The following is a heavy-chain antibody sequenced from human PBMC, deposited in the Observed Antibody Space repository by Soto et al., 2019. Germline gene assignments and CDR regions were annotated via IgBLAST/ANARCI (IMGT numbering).Heavy chain of an antibody. Sequence: GGSLRLSCAASGFTFSSYAMSWVRQAPGKGLEWVSAISGSGGSTYYADSVKGRFTISRDNSKNTLYLQMNSLRAEDTAVYYCAKDREGYIAVAGTDYFDYWGQGTLVTVS. CDR3: AKDREGYIAVAGTDYFDY. CDR2: ISGSGGST. V-gene: IGHV3-23*01. J-gene: IGHJ4*02. D-gene: IGHD6-19*01. CDR1: GFTFSSYA.